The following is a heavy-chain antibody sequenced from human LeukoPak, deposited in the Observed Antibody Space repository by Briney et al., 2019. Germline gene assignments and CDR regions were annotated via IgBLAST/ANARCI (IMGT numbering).Heavy chain of an antibody. Sequence: QPGGSLRLSCAASGFTFSSYWMSWVRQAPGKGLEWVANIKQDGSEKYYVDSVKGRFTISRDNAKNSLYLQMNSLRAEDTAVYYCARGIQKYVRGSYRPFDYWGQGTLVTVSS. CDR3: ARGIQKYVRGSYRPFDY. J-gene: IGHJ4*02. CDR2: IKQDGSEK. D-gene: IGHD3-16*02. CDR1: GFTFSSYW. V-gene: IGHV3-7*01.